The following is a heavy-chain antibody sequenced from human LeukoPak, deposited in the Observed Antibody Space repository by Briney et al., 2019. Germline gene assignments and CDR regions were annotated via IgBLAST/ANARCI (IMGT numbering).Heavy chain of an antibody. V-gene: IGHV3-48*01. D-gene: IGHD6-19*01. CDR2: ISSSSSTI. CDR3: ARDHRQQWPYNWFDP. J-gene: IGHJ5*02. CDR1: GFTFSSYS. Sequence: GGSLRPSCAASGFTFSSYSMNWVRQAPGKGLEWVSYISSSSSTIYYADSVKGRFTISRDNAKNSLYLQMNSLRAEDTAVYYCARDHRQQWPYNWFDPWGQGTLVTVSS.